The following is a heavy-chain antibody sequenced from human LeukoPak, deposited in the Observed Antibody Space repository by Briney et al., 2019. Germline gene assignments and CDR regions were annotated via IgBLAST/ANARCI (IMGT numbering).Heavy chain of an antibody. CDR1: GFTFSSYA. Sequence: GSLRLSCAASGFTFSSYAMHWVRQAPGKGLEWVAVISYDGSNKYYADSVKGRFTISRDNSKNTLYLQMNSLRAEDTAVYYCARDPNDYGGNYFDYWGQGTLVTVSS. CDR3: ARDPNDYGGNYFDY. D-gene: IGHD4-23*01. V-gene: IGHV3-30*04. CDR2: ISYDGSNK. J-gene: IGHJ4*02.